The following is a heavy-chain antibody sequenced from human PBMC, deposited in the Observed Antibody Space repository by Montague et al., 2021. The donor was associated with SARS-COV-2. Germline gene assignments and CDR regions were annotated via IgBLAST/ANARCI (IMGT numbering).Heavy chain of an antibody. D-gene: IGHD3-22*01. CDR3: ARMIVQHAGMDV. V-gene: IGHV4-59*02. Sequence: SETLSLTCTVALRCGIGYYWHWTRQPPCERQEPLGYICYTVSTSYNPSLNSRVSISVDTSNNQFSLRLSSVTAADTAVYYCARMIVQHAGMDVWGQGTTVTVSS. CDR2: ICYTVST. J-gene: IGHJ6*02. CDR1: LRCGIGYY.